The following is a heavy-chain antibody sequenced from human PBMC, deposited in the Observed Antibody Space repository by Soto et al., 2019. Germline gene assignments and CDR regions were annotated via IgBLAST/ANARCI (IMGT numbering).Heavy chain of an antibody. J-gene: IGHJ5*02. CDR3: AKDAIANDGIWLMDS. D-gene: IGHD3-16*01. CDR2: LLRPGRST. Sequence: GGSPRLSCAASGFMFSDYAMTWARQAPGKELEWVSGLLRPGRSTYYADSVKGRFTTSGDTSANTVYLQMDSLRAEDTAVYYCAKDAIANDGIWLMDSWGQGTVVTVSS. CDR1: GFMFSDYA. V-gene: IGHV3-23*01.